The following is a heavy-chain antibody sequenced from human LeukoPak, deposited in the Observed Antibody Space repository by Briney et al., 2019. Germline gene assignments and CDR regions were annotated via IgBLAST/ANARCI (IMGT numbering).Heavy chain of an antibody. Sequence: SQTLSLTCTVSGGSISSGSYYWSWIRQPAGKGLEWIGRIYTSGSTNYTPSLKSRVTISVDTSKYQFSLKLSSVTAADTAVYYCARDLTIFGVVPHLYMDVWGKGTTVTVSS. V-gene: IGHV4-61*02. D-gene: IGHD3-3*01. J-gene: IGHJ6*03. CDR1: GGSISSGSYY. CDR2: IYTSGST. CDR3: ARDLTIFGVVPHLYMDV.